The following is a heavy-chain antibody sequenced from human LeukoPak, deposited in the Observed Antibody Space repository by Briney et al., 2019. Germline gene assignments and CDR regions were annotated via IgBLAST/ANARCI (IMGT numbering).Heavy chain of an antibody. J-gene: IGHJ3*02. Sequence: GGSLRLSCSASGFTFDDYAMHWVRQAPGKGLEWVLGISWNSGSIGYADSVKGRFTISRDNAKNSLYLQMNSLRAEDTALYYCAKSSSWYYHDAFDIWGQGTMVTVSS. CDR2: ISWNSGSI. CDR3: AKSSSWYYHDAFDI. CDR1: GFTFDDYA. V-gene: IGHV3-9*01. D-gene: IGHD6-13*01.